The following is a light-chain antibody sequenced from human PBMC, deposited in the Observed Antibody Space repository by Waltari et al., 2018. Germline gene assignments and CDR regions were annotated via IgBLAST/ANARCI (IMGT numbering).Light chain of an antibody. CDR1: SSDLGRYNS. J-gene: IGLJ2*01. Sequence: QSALTQPASVSGSPGQSLTISCTGTSSDLGRYNSVSWYQQHPGKAPKLIIFDVTNRPSGVSNRFSGSKSGNTASLIISGLQGEDEADYYCSSYMDTTALELFGGGTSLTVL. V-gene: IGLV2-14*03. CDR3: SSYMDTTALEL. CDR2: DVT.